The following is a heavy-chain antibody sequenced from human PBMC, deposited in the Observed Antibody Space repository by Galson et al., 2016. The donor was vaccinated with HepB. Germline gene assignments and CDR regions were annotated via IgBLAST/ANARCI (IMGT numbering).Heavy chain of an antibody. CDR3: TNLDFRLGQTYTDI. CDR1: GFSFSNFG. J-gene: IGHJ3*02. Sequence: SLRLSCAASGFSFSNFGMHWVRQAPVKGLEWMAYISYDGIHKYYADSVKGRFTISRDNSENTLYLQVNSLRPEDTAVYYCTNLDFRLGQTYTDIWGQGTMVTVSS. V-gene: IGHV3-30*18. CDR2: ISYDGIHK. D-gene: IGHD3/OR15-3a*01.